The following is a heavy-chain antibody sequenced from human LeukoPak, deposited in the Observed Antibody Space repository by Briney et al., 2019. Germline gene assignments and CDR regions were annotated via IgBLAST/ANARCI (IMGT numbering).Heavy chain of an antibody. CDR3: ARAPRAYYNDSSGYPFDP. D-gene: IGHD3-22*01. CDR2: IYYSGST. J-gene: IGHJ5*02. Sequence: SETLSLTCTVSGGSISSGGYYWSWIRQHPGKGLEWIVYIYYSGSTYYNPSLKSRVTISLDTSKNQFSLKLSSVTAADTAVYYCARAPRAYYNDSSGYPFDPWGQGTLVTVSS. V-gene: IGHV4-61*08. CDR1: GGSISSGGYY.